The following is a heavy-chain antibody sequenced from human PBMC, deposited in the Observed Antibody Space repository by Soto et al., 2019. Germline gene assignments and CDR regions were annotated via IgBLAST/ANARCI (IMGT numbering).Heavy chain of an antibody. Sequence: ASVKVSCKASGYTFTSYYMHWVRQAPGQGLEWMGIINPSGGSTSYAQKFQGRVTMTRDTSTSTVYMELSSLRSEDTAVYYCARDFRYCSSTSCPSLFDYWGQGTLVTVSS. CDR2: INPSGGST. V-gene: IGHV1-46*01. CDR1: GYTFTSYY. J-gene: IGHJ4*02. CDR3: ARDFRYCSSTSCPSLFDY. D-gene: IGHD2-2*01.